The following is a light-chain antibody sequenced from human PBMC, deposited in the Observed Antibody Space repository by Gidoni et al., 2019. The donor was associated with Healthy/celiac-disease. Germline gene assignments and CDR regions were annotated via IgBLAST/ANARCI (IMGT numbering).Light chain of an antibody. CDR2: VGS. J-gene: IGKJ4*02. V-gene: IGKV2-28*01. Sequence: IVITQSPLSLPVTPGAPASISCRSSQSLLHSNGYNYLEWYLQKPGQSPQLLIYVGSKRASGVPDRCSGSGAGADFTLKSSRVEAEDVGVYYWMQALQTPLTFGGGTKVEIK. CDR1: QSLLHSNGYNY. CDR3: MQALQTPLT.